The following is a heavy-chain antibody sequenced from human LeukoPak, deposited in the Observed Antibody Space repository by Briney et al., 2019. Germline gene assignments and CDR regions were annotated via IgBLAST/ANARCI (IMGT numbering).Heavy chain of an antibody. Sequence: ASVKVSCKASGYTFTGYYIHWVRQAPGQGLEWMGWINPNSGGTNYAQKFQGRVTMTRDTSISTAYMELSRLRSDDTAVYYCAREKNRSLGYSYGLGYWGQGTLVTVSS. D-gene: IGHD5-18*01. V-gene: IGHV1-2*02. CDR2: INPNSGGT. CDR1: GYTFTGYY. CDR3: AREKNRSLGYSYGLGY. J-gene: IGHJ4*02.